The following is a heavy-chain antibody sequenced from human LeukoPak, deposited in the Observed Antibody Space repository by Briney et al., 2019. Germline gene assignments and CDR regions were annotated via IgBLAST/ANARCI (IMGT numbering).Heavy chain of an antibody. CDR2: IYCSAST. CDR1: GGSVSSGTYY. D-gene: IGHD3-22*01. Sequence: SSETLSLTCTVSGGSVSSGTYYWSWIRQPPGKGLEWIGSIYCSASTNYNPSLKTRVTISVDTSKNQFSLKLLSVTAADTAVYYCATSYYYDSSGYYYGFDYWGQGTLVTVS. CDR3: ATSYYYDSSGYYYGFDY. V-gene: IGHV4-61*01. J-gene: IGHJ4*02.